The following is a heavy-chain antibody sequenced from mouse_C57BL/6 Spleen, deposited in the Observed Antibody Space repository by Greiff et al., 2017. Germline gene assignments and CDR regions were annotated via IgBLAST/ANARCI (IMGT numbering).Heavy chain of an antibody. CDR2: IDPSDSYT. CDR3: ARRGRYYAMDY. V-gene: IGHV1-50*01. Sequence: QVQLKQPGAELVKPGASVKLSCKASGYTFTSYWMQWVKQRPGQGLEWIGEIDPSDSYTNYNQKFKGKATLTVDTSSSTAYMQLSSLTSEDSAVYYCARRGRYYAMDYWGQGTSVTVSS. CDR1: GYTFTSYW. J-gene: IGHJ4*01.